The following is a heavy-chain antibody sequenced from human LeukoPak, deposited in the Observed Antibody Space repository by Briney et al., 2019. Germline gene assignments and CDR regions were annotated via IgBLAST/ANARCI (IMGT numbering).Heavy chain of an antibody. V-gene: IGHV3-7*03. CDR3: VRGPHIAATSY. Sequence: GGSLRLSCAASGFTFSSYSMNWVRQAPGKGLEWVANIKQDGSEKQYVDSVKGRFAISRDNAKKSLYLQINTLRAEDTAVYYCVRGPHIAATSYWGQGTLVTVSS. J-gene: IGHJ4*02. CDR1: GFTFSSYS. D-gene: IGHD6-25*01. CDR2: IKQDGSEK.